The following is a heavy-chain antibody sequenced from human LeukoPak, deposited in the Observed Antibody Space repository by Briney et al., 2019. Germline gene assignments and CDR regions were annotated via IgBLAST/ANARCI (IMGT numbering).Heavy chain of an antibody. Sequence: VAVKVSCKASGYTFNYYGISWVRQAPGQGLEWMGWISAYTGSTNYAQRLQGRVTMTTDTSTSTAYMELRSLRSDDTAVYYCARGGYSYGYMGYSDYWGQGTLATVSS. CDR1: GYTFNYYG. CDR2: ISAYTGST. V-gene: IGHV1-18*01. J-gene: IGHJ4*02. CDR3: ARGGYSYGYMGYSDY. D-gene: IGHD5-18*01.